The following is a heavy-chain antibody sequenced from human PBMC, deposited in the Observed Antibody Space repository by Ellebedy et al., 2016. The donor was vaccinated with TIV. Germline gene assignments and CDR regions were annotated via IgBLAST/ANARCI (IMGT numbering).Heavy chain of an antibody. J-gene: IGHJ6*03. D-gene: IGHD4-23*01. CDR3: ARGGGYYYYYMDV. CDR2: IYYSGST. Sequence: SETLSLTXTVLGGSISSYYWSWIRQPPGKGLEWIGYIYYSGSTNYNPSLKSRVTISVDTSKNQFSLKLSSVTAADTAVYYCARGGGYYYYYMDVWGKGTTVTVSS. V-gene: IGHV4-59*12. CDR1: GGSISSYY.